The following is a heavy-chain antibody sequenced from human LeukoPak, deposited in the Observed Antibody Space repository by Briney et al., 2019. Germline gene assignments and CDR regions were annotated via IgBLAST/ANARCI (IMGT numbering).Heavy chain of an antibody. CDR3: ARDRAAAAGLYFDY. V-gene: IGHV3-30*01. D-gene: IGHD6-13*01. Sequence: GGSLRLSCAASGFTFSSYAMHWVRQAPGKGLEWVAVISYDGSNKYYADSVKGRSTISRGNSKNTLYLQMNSLRAEDTAVYYCARDRAAAAGLYFDYWGQGTLVTVSS. J-gene: IGHJ4*02. CDR1: GFTFSSYA. CDR2: ISYDGSNK.